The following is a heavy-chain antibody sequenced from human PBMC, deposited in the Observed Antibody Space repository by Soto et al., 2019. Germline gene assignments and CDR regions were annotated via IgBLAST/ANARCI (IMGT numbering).Heavy chain of an antibody. CDR2: ISGYNGNT. J-gene: IGHJ5*02. V-gene: IGHV1-18*01. Sequence: QVQLVQSGAEVKKPGASVKVSCKASGYTFTSYGISWVRQAPGQGLEWMGRISGYNGNTNYAQKLQGRVTMTTDTSTSTAYMELRSLRSDDTAVYSCVRDRGYNWNYGWFDPWGQGTLVTVSS. CDR1: GYTFTSYG. CDR3: VRDRGYNWNYGWFDP. D-gene: IGHD1-7*01.